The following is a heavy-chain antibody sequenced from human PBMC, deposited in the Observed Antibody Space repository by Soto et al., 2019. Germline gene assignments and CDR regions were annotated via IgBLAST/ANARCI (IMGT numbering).Heavy chain of an antibody. Sequence: EVQLVESGGGLVQPGGSLRLSCTASGFTFSVYSMNWVRQAPGKGLEWLSYISSSSSTIYYADSVKGRFTISRDNAKNSLYLQMNSLRDEDTALYYCARGWELDYWGQGTLVTVSS. J-gene: IGHJ4*02. CDR1: GFTFSVYS. V-gene: IGHV3-48*02. D-gene: IGHD1-26*01. CDR3: ARGWELDY. CDR2: ISSSSSTI.